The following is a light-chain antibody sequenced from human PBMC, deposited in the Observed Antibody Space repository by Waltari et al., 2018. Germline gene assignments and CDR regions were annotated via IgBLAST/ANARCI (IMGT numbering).Light chain of an antibody. V-gene: IGLV8-61*01. CDR2: DTT. CDR1: SGSVSAAHY. Sequence: QTVVTQEPSLSVSPGGTVTLTCGLSSGSVSAAHYPYWFQQAPGQAPRTPPFDTTPRSSGVPDHCAGSILDNKAAPTITGAQAEDECDYYCALSMGSGIWVFGGGTKLTVL. CDR3: ALSMGSGIWV. J-gene: IGLJ3*02.